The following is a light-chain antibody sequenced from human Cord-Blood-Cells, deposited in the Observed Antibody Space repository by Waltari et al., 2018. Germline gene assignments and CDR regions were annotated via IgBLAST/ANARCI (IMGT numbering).Light chain of an antibody. J-gene: IGLJ1*01. CDR3: IAYTSSSTLV. CDR1: SSDVGGYTY. Sequence: QSALTQPASVSGSLGQTITISCTGTSSDVGGYTYVSWYQQHPGKAPKLMIYDVSNRPCGVSNRFSSSKSGNTASITISEVQAEDETDYYCIAYTSSSTLVFGTGTKVTVL. CDR2: DVS. V-gene: IGLV2-14*01.